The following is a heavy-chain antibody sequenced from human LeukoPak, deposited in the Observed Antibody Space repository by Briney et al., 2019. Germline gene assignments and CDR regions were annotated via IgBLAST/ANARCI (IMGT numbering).Heavy chain of an antibody. D-gene: IGHD3-10*01. Sequence: SETLSLTCTVSGGSISSYYWSWIRQPPGKGLEWIGYIYYSGSTNYNPSLKSRVTISVDTSKNQFSLKLSSVTAADTAVYYCARDPGTMVRGVSPRAYYYYGMDVWGQGTTVTVSS. J-gene: IGHJ6*02. CDR3: ARDPGTMVRGVSPRAYYYYGMDV. CDR2: IYYSGST. V-gene: IGHV4-59*01. CDR1: GGSISSYY.